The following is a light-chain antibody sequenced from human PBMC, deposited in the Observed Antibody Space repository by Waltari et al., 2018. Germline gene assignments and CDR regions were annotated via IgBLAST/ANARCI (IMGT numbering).Light chain of an antibody. Sequence: DIHMTQSPSTLSASIGDRVTITCRASQSASKWLAWYQQKPGKAPKLLIDKTSTLNAEVPSGFSGSGSGTEFTLTISSLQPEDFATYYCQRNNLFPWTFGQGTKVEVK. V-gene: IGKV1-5*03. J-gene: IGKJ1*01. CDR3: QRNNLFPWT. CDR2: KTS. CDR1: QSASKW.